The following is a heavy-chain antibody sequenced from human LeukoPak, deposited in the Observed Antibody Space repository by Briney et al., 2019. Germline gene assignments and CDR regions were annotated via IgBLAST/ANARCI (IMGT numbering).Heavy chain of an antibody. Sequence: PSETLSLTCTVSGGSISSSGYYWGWIRQPPGKGLEWIGSIYYSGSTYYNPSLKSRLTMSVDTSKNQFSLKLSSVTAADTAVYFCASRIAARPFDYWGQGTLVTVSS. CDR3: ASRIAARPFDY. J-gene: IGHJ4*02. V-gene: IGHV4-39*01. CDR2: IYYSGST. CDR1: GGSISSSGYY. D-gene: IGHD6-6*01.